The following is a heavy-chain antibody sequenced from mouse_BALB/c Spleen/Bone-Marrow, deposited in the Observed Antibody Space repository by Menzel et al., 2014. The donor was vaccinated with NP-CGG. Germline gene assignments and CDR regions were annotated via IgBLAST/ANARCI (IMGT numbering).Heavy chain of an antibody. CDR1: GYSITSDYA. CDR3: TRGTTAGFAY. V-gene: IGHV3-2*02. Sequence: EVKLMESGPGLVKPSQSLSLTCTVTGYSITSDYARNWIRQFPGNKLEWMGYISYSANTNYNPSLKSRISITRDTSKNQFFLQLNSVTAEDTATYYCTRGTTAGFAYWGLGTLVTVSA. CDR2: ISYSANT. D-gene: IGHD1-2*01. J-gene: IGHJ3*01.